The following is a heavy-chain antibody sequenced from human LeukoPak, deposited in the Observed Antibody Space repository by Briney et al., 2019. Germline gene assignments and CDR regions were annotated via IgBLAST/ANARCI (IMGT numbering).Heavy chain of an antibody. V-gene: IGHV3-30*18. Sequence: QPGRSLRLSCAASGFIFSNYGMHWVRQAPGKGLEWVPFISYDGSNKYYADSVKGRFTISRNNSKNTLYLQMISLRTEDRAVYYCAKDPRRYSRTGGYFDYWGQGTLVTVSS. J-gene: IGHJ4*02. CDR2: ISYDGSNK. CDR1: GFIFSNYG. CDR3: AKDPRRYSRTGGYFDY. D-gene: IGHD6-13*01.